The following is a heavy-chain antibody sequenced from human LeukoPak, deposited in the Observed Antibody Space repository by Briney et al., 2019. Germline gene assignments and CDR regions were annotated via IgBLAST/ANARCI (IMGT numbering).Heavy chain of an antibody. V-gene: IGHV3-48*01. J-gene: IGHJ4*02. CDR1: GFTSSSYS. CDR3: ARSRLRFLEWLFN. Sequence: GGSLRLSCAASGFTSSSYSMNWVRQAPGKGLEWVSCISSSSSTIYYADSVKGRFTISRDNAKNSLYLQMNSLRAEDTAVYYCARSRLRFLEWLFNWGQGTLVTVSS. D-gene: IGHD3-3*01. CDR2: ISSSSSTI.